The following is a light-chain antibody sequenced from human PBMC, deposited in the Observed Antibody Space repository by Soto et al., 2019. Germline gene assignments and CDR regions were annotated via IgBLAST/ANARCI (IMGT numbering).Light chain of an antibody. CDR2: DAS. CDR1: QSVSSS. Sequence: EIVLTQSPATLSLSPGERATLSCRASQSVSSSLAWYQQKPGQAPRLLIFDASNRATGISVRFSGSGSGTDFTLTISSLEPEDFAVYYCQQRSNWPPLTFGGGTKVEIK. CDR3: QQRSNWPPLT. J-gene: IGKJ4*01. V-gene: IGKV3-11*01.